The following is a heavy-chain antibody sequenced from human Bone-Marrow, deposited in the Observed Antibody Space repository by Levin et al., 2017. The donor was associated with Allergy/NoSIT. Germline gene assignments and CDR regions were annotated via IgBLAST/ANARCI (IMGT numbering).Heavy chain of an antibody. D-gene: IGHD4-23*01. CDR1: GVSISSSNW. CDR3: ASASVEVDYYYLDV. Sequence: GSLRLSCAVSGVSISSSNWWTWVRQTPGKGLEWIGEMHHSGRTNSNPSLKNRVTISVDKSNSHFSLKMTSVTAADTAVYYCASASVEVDYYYLDVWGEGTTVIVSS. V-gene: IGHV4-4*02. J-gene: IGHJ6*03. CDR2: MHHSGRT.